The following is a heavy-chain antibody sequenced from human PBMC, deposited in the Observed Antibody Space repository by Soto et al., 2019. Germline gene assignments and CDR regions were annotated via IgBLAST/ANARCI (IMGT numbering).Heavy chain of an antibody. CDR1: GFTFSGYG. V-gene: IGHV3-23*01. D-gene: IGHD6-13*01. CDR3: AKEQGRVAAALDH. Sequence: EVQLLESGGDLVQRGGSLRLSCAASGFTFSGYGMSWVRQAPGKGLEWVSSITSSGSNTYYVDSVKGRFTISRDNSKNTLYLQMNSLTVEDTAVYYCAKEQGRVAAALDHWGQGTLVTVSS. CDR2: ITSSGSNT. J-gene: IGHJ4*02.